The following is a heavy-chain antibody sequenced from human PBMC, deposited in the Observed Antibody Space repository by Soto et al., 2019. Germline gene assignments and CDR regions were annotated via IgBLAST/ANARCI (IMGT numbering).Heavy chain of an antibody. CDR1: GGSLSSYY. CDR3: AGDNQQPEEYYYGLDV. CDR2: IYISGST. Sequence: SETLSLTCTVSGGSLSSYYWNWIRQPAGKGLEWIGRIYISGSTNYNPSLKSRVTMSVDTSKNQFSLKLSSVTAADTAVYYCAGDNQQPEEYYYGLDVWGQGTTVTVSS. D-gene: IGHD6-13*01. J-gene: IGHJ6*02. V-gene: IGHV4-4*07.